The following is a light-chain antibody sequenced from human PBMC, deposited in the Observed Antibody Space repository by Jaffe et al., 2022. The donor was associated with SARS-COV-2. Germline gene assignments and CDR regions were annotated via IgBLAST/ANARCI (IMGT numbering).Light chain of an antibody. V-gene: IGKV1-12*01. Sequence: DIQMTQSPSSVSASVGDRVTITCRASQRISSWLAWYQQKPGKAPKLLIYAASSFHIGVPSRFRGSGSGTEFTLTITSLQPEDIATYYCQQANSFPLTFGGGTKVEIK. CDR3: QQANSFPLT. J-gene: IGKJ4*01. CDR1: QRISSW. CDR2: AAS.